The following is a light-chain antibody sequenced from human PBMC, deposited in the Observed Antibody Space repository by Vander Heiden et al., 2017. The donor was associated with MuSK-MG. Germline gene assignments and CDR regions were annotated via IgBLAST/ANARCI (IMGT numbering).Light chain of an antibody. Sequence: DLQMTQSPSSLSASVGDRVTITCRASQSISSYLNWYQQKPGKAPKLLIYAASSLQSGVPSRFSGSGSGTDFTLTMSSLQTEDFATYYCQQSDSTLALTFGGWTKVEIK. CDR1: QSISSY. J-gene: IGKJ4*01. CDR3: QQSDSTLALT. CDR2: AAS. V-gene: IGKV1-39*01.